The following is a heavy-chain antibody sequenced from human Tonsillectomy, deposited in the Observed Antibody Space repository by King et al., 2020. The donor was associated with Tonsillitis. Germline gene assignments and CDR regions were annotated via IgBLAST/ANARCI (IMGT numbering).Heavy chain of an antibody. CDR3: ARTLGDYYDSSGYYY. Sequence: QLQESGPGLVKPSETLSLTCTVSGGSISSSTHYWGWICQPPGKGLEWIGNIYYSGSTYYNPSLSSRVTISVDTSKNQFSLRLTSVTAADTAVYYCARTLGDYYDSSGYYYWGQGTLVTVSS. CDR1: GGSISSSTHY. J-gene: IGHJ4*02. CDR2: IYYSGST. D-gene: IGHD3-22*01. V-gene: IGHV4-39*01.